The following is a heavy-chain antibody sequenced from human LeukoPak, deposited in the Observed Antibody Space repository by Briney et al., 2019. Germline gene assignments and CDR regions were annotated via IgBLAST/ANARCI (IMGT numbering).Heavy chain of an antibody. V-gene: IGHV3-21*01. CDR2: IGSSLTYI. CDR3: ARDGRYCSSPSCYFDY. J-gene: IGHJ4*02. Sequence: GGSLRLSCAASGFTFSSYTMSWVRQAPGKGLEWVSSIGSSLTYIYYADSVKGRFTISRDNAKNSLYLQMSSLRPDDTAVYYCARDGRYCSSPSCYFDYWGQGSLVTVSS. CDR1: GFTFSSYT. D-gene: IGHD2-2*01.